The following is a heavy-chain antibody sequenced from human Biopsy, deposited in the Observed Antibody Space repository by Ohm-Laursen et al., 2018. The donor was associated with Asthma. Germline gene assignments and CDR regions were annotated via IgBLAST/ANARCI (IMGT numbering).Heavy chain of an antibody. V-gene: IGHV4-59*01. Sequence: PGTLSLTCTVSGVSIRSYYWTWIRQPPGKGLEWIGNIHYSGSTYSNPSLKSRVTISVDTSKKQISLRLSSVTAADTAVYFCSRNEIEDGIYFDNWGQGTLVTVSS. J-gene: IGHJ4*02. D-gene: IGHD5-24*01. CDR2: IHYSGST. CDR1: GVSIRSYY. CDR3: SRNEIEDGIYFDN.